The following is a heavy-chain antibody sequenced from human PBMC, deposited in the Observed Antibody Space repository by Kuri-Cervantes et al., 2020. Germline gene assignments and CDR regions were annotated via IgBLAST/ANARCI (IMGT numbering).Heavy chain of an antibody. D-gene: IGHD1-26*01. CDR1: GYTFTSYG. Sequence: ASVKVSCKASGYTFTSYGISWVRQAPGQGLEWMGWISAYNGNTNYAQKLQGRVTMTTDTSTSTAYMELRSLRSDDTAAYYCARETPHSGSYLSYYYGMDVWGQGTTVTVSS. V-gene: IGHV1-18*01. CDR2: ISAYNGNT. J-gene: IGHJ6*02. CDR3: ARETPHSGSYLSYYYGMDV.